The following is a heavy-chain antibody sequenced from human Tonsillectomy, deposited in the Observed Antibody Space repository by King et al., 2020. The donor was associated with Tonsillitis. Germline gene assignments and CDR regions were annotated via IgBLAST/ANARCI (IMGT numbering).Heavy chain of an antibody. J-gene: IGHJ6*02. Sequence: QLVQSGAEVKKPGASVKVSCKASGYTFTSYGISWVRQAPGQGLEWMGWISGFNGNTYSVQRLQGRVTMTTDTFTSTAYMELRSLRSDDTAVYYCARDWGFGDAYYSYGMDVWGQGTTVTVSS. CDR2: ISGFNGNT. CDR3: ARDWGFGDAYYSYGMDV. D-gene: IGHD3-10*01. V-gene: IGHV1-18*04. CDR1: GYTFTSYG.